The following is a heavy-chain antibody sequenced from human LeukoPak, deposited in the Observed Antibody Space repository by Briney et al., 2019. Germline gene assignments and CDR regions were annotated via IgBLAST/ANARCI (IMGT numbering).Heavy chain of an antibody. D-gene: IGHD3-22*01. Sequence: GGSLRLSCAASGFTFSSYAMSWVRQAPGKGLEWVSAISGSGGSTYYADSVKGRFTISGDNSKNTLYLQMNSLRAEDTAVYYCAKVGDYYDSSGYSYWGQGTLVTVSS. CDR3: AKVGDYYDSSGYSY. CDR2: ISGSGGST. V-gene: IGHV3-23*01. CDR1: GFTFSSYA. J-gene: IGHJ4*02.